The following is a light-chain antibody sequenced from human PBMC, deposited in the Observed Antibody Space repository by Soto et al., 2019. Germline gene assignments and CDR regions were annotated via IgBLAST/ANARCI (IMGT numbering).Light chain of an antibody. CDR1: QSVSSSY. Sequence: EIVLTQSPGTLSLSPGERDTLSCRASQSVSSSYLAWYQQKPGQAPRLLIYGASSRATGIPDRFSGSGSGTDFTLTISRLEPEDFAVYYCQQYVSSSTWTFCQGT. CDR3: QQYVSSSTWT. J-gene: IGKJ1*01. CDR2: GAS. V-gene: IGKV3-20*01.